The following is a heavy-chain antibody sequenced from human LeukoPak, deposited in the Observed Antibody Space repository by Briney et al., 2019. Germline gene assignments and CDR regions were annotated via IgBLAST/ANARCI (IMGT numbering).Heavy chain of an antibody. J-gene: IGHJ4*02. V-gene: IGHV5-51*01. CDR1: GYTFSDYW. D-gene: IGHD2-2*02. CDR2: VYPGDSDT. Sequence: GESLKISCNSSGYTFSDYWIGWVRQMPGQGLEWMGIVYPGDSDTRYSPSFQGHVTISADKSINTAYLQWSGLQASDNAIYFCARSQGLYGAADYWGQGTLV. CDR3: ARSQGLYGAADY.